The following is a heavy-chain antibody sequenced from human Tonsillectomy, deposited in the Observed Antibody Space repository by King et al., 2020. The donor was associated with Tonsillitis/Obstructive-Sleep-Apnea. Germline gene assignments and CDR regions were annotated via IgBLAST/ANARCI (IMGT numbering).Heavy chain of an antibody. CDR2: SYYSGST. D-gene: IGHD5-18*01. CDR1: GGSISSSSYY. J-gene: IGHJ4*02. Sequence: QLQESGPGLVKPSETLSLTCTVSGGSISSSSYYWGWIRQPPGKGLEWIGSSYYSGSTYYNPSLKSRVTISVDTSKNQFSLKLSSVTAADTAVHYCASGVLRGYSYGYGYWGQGTLVTVSS. V-gene: IGHV4-39*01. CDR3: ASGVLRGYSYGYGY.